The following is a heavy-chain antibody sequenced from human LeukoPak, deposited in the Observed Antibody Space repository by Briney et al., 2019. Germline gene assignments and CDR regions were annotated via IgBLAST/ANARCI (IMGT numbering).Heavy chain of an antibody. J-gene: IGHJ4*02. Sequence: PGGSLRLSCAAPGFTFSSYSMNWVRQAPGKGLEWVSSISSSSSYIYYADSVKGRFTISRDNAKNSLYLQMNSLRAEDTAVYYCARDYDSSGYHDYWGQGTLVTVSS. CDR1: GFTFSSYS. D-gene: IGHD3-22*01. V-gene: IGHV3-21*01. CDR2: ISSSSSYI. CDR3: ARDYDSSGYHDY.